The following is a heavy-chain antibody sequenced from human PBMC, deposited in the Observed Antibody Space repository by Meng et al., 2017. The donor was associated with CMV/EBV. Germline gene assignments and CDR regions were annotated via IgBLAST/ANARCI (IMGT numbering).Heavy chain of an antibody. CDR1: GCTFSSYA. V-gene: IGHV1-69*01. J-gene: IGHJ4*02. CDR3: ARVCGGSCFDY. D-gene: IGHD2-15*01. CDR2: IIPIVGTA. Sequence: QVQLGQAGAEVKMPGSSVKVSCKASGCTFSSYAISWVRQAPGQGLEWMGGIIPIVGTANYVQKFQGRVTITADESTSTAYMELSSLRSEDTAVYYCARVCGGSCFDYWGQGTLVTVSS.